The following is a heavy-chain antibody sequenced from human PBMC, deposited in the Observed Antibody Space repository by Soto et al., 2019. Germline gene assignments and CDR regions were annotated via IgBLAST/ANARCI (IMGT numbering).Heavy chain of an antibody. V-gene: IGHV1-69*01. D-gene: IGHD3-16*02. CDR3: ASPSAVIPAPDIQSHGLHV. J-gene: IGHJ6*02. CDR2: IIPIFGTA. Sequence: KVSCKASVGTFSSYAISWVRQAPGQGLEWMGGIIPIFGTANYAQKFQGRVTITADESTSTAYMELSRLRSEDRALYDCASPSAVIPAPDIQSHGLHVCGQGPTVTVS. CDR1: VGTFSSYA.